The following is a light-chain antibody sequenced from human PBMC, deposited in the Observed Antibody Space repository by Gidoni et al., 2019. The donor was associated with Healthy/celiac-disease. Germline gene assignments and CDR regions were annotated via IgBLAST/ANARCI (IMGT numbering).Light chain of an antibody. CDR2: GAS. J-gene: IGKJ4*01. Sequence: ERVMTQSPATLSVSPGERATLSCRASQSVRSNLAGYQQKPGQAPRLLIYGASTRATGTPARFSGSGSGTEFTLTISSLQSEDFAVYYCQQYNNWPPLTFGGGTKVEIK. V-gene: IGKV3-15*01. CDR1: QSVRSN. CDR3: QQYNNWPPLT.